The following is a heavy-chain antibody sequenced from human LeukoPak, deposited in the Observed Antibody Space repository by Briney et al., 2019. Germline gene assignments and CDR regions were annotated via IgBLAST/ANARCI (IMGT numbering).Heavy chain of an antibody. J-gene: IGHJ4*02. D-gene: IGHD5-18*01. CDR2: IIPIFGTA. CDR3: AFGGYSYGKSDY. CDR1: GGTFSGYA. V-gene: IGHV1-69*13. Sequence: SVTVSFTSSGGTFSGYAISWVRQAPGQGLEWMGGIIPIFGTANYAQKFQGRVTITADESTSTAYMELSSLRSEDTAVYYCAFGGYSYGKSDYWGQGTLVTVSS.